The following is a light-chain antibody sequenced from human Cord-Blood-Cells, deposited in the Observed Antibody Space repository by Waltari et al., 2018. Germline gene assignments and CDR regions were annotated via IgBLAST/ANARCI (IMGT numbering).Light chain of an antibody. CDR3: QQSYSTPYT. V-gene: IGKV1-39*01. J-gene: IGKJ2*01. CDR2: AAS. Sequence: DIQMTQSSPCLSASVGDRVTITCRASQSISSYLNWYQQKPGKAPIHLIYAASSLQSRVPSRFCGSGSGTDFTLTISSLQPDDFATYYCQQSYSTPYTFGQGTKLEIK. CDR1: QSISSY.